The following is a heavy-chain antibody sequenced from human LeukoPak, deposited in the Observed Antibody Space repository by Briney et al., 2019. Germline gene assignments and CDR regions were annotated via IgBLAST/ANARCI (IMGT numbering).Heavy chain of an antibody. CDR2: ISGSGGST. V-gene: IGHV3-23*01. Sequence: GGSLRLSCAASGFTFSSYAMSWVRQAPGKGLEWVSAISGSGGSTYYADSVKGRFTISRDNSKNTLYLQMNSLRVEDTAVYFCAKDMGDADYVVDYWGQGTLVTVSS. CDR3: AKDMGDADYVVDY. D-gene: IGHD4-17*01. J-gene: IGHJ4*02. CDR1: GFTFSSYA.